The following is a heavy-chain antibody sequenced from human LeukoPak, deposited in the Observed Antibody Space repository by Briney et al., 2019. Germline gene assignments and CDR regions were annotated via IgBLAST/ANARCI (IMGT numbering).Heavy chain of an antibody. CDR1: GVTFSTYI. J-gene: IGHJ4*02. CDR3: ACQYYDILTGYYQPPPL. D-gene: IGHD3-9*01. V-gene: IGHV3-23*01. Sequence: GGSLRLSCAASGVTFSTYIMHWVRQAPGEGLEWVSAVSGSGGSTYYADSVKGRFTISRDNSKNTLYLQMNSLRAEDTAVYYCACQYYDILTGYYQPPPLWGQGTLVTVSS. CDR2: VSGSGGST.